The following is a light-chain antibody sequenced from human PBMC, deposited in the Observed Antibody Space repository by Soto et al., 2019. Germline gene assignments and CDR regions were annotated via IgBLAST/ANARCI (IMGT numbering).Light chain of an antibody. V-gene: IGKV1-9*01. J-gene: IGKJ2*03. CDR2: PAT. CDR1: QDISTS. CDR3: QQLGTYPFS. Sequence: DIQLTQSPSFLSASVGDRVTVSCRASQDISTSLAWFQQKAGKVPQLLVYPATTLQDGVPSRVSGDGAGTYCPLTVNNLQAKDFAPYYCQQLGTYPFSFGGGTK.